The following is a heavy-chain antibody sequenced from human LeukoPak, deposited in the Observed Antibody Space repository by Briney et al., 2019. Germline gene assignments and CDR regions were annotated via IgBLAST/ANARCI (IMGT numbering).Heavy chain of an antibody. D-gene: IGHD3-10*01. CDR2: IIPIFGTA. V-gene: IGHV1-69*13. CDR3: ARSSGVTYYYGSGSYLDY. CDR1: GGTFSSYA. Sequence: ASVKVSCKASGGTFSSYAISWVRQAPGQGLEWMGGIIPIFGTANYAQKFQGRVTITADESTSTAYMELSSLRSEDTAVYYCARSSGVTYYYGSGSYLDYWGQGTLVTVSS. J-gene: IGHJ4*02.